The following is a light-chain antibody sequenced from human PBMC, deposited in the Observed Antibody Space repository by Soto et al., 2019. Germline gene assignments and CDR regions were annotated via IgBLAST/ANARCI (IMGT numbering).Light chain of an antibody. CDR2: GAS. CDR1: QSVRSTY. Sequence: ETVLTQSPGTLSLSAGERATLSCRASQSVRSTYLAWYQQKFGQAPRLLIYGASNRATGIPDRFSGSVSGTDFTLPISRLGPEDFAVYYCQQYGDSPVTFGQGTRLEIK. V-gene: IGKV3-20*01. CDR3: QQYGDSPVT. J-gene: IGKJ5*01.